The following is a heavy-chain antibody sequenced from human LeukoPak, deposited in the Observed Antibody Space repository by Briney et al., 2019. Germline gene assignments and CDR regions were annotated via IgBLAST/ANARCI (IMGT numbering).Heavy chain of an antibody. Sequence: SETLSLTCTVSGDSISSYYWSWIRQPPGKGLEWIGYIYTRGTTNYNPSLRSRVTISVDTSENQFSLQLSSVTAADTAVYYCARILRYPFYMDVWGKGTTVTVSS. D-gene: IGHD3-9*01. CDR3: ARILRYPFYMDV. V-gene: IGHV4-4*09. J-gene: IGHJ6*03. CDR1: GDSISSYY. CDR2: IYTRGTT.